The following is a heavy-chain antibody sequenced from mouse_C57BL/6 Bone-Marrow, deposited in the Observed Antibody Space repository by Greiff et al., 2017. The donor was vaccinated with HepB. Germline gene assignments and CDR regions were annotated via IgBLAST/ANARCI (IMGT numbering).Heavy chain of an antibody. CDR1: GYTFTSYW. V-gene: IGHV1-52*01. J-gene: IGHJ3*01. CDR3: ARWGYSKGAWFAY. Sequence: QVQLQQPGAELVRPGSSVKLSCKASGYTFTSYWMHWVKQRPIQGLEWIGNIDPSDSETHYNQKFKDKATLTVDKSSSTASMQLSSLTSEDSAVYYCARWGYSKGAWFAYWCQGTLVTVSA. CDR2: IDPSDSET. D-gene: IGHD2-5*01.